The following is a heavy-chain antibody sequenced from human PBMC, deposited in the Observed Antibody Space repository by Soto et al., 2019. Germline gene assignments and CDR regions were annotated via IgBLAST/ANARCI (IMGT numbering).Heavy chain of an antibody. D-gene: IGHD3-3*01. J-gene: IGHJ6*02. CDR1: GFTFSNAW. V-gene: IGHV3-15*01. Sequence: EVQLVESGGGLVKPGGSLRLSCAASGFTFSNAWMSWVRQAPGKGLEWVGRIKSKTDGGTTDYAAPVKGRFTISRDDSKNTLYLQMNSLKTEDTAVYYCTTGWGSYDFWSGYWGPYYYYGMDVWGQGTTVTVSS. CDR2: IKSKTDGGTT. CDR3: TTGWGSYDFWSGYWGPYYYYGMDV.